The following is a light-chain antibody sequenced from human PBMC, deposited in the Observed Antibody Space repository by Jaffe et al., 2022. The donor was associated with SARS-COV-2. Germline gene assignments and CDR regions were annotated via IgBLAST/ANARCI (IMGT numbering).Light chain of an antibody. J-gene: IGLJ3*02. CDR3: QSYDSSLSGSV. V-gene: IGLV1-40*01. CDR2: INN. CDR1: SSNIGAAYD. Sequence: QSVLTQPPSVSGAPGQRVSISCTGSSSNIGAAYDVHWYQHLPGTAPKLLIYINNNRASGVPDRFSASKSGTSASLTITGLQAEDEADYYCQSYDSSLSGSVFGGGTKLTVL.